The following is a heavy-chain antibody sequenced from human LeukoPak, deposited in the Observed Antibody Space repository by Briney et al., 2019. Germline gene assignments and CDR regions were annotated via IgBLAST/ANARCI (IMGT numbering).Heavy chain of an antibody. Sequence: SSETLSLTCAVYGGSFSAYFWSWIRQPPGKGLEWIGEINHSGSTDYNPSLKSRVNISVDTSTNQFSLRLSSVTAADTAVYYCARGPRQPVDRWFDPWGQGTLVTVSS. D-gene: IGHD6-13*01. CDR1: GGSFSAYF. CDR3: ARGPRQPVDRWFDP. V-gene: IGHV4-34*01. CDR2: INHSGST. J-gene: IGHJ5*02.